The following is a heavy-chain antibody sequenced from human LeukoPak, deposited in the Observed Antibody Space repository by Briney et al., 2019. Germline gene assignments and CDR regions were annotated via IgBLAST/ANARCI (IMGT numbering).Heavy chain of an antibody. CDR2: ISYDGSNK. CDR1: GFTFSSYG. D-gene: IGHD1-7*01. J-gene: IGHJ6*02. Sequence: GGSLRLSCAASGFTFSSYGMHWVRQAPGKGLGWVAVISYDGSNKYYADSVKGRFTISRDNSKNTLYLQMNSLRAEDTAVYYCAKGVPITGTYYYYGMDVWGQGTTVTVSS. CDR3: AKGVPITGTYYYYGMDV. V-gene: IGHV3-30*18.